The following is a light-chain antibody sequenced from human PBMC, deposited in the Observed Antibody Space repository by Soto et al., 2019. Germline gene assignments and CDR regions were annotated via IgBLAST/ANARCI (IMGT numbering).Light chain of an antibody. Sequence: EIVLTQSPATLSLSPGERATLSCRASQSVSSYLAWYQKKPGLAPRLLIYDAFNRATGIPPRFSGSGSGTDFTLTISSLEPEDFAVYYCQQRSNWPTFGQGTKVEIK. CDR3: QQRSNWPT. J-gene: IGKJ1*01. CDR2: DAF. CDR1: QSVSSY. V-gene: IGKV3-11*01.